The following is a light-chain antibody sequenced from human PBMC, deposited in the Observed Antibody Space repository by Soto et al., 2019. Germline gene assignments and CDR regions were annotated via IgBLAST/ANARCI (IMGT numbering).Light chain of an antibody. V-gene: IGKV3-20*01. J-gene: IGKJ1*01. CDR2: GAS. CDR1: QSVSSSY. CDR3: QQFGSSPWT. Sequence: ESVLTQSPGTLSLSPGEKATLSCRASQSVSSSYLAWYQQKPGQAPRLLIYGASSRATGIPDRFSGSGSGTDFTLTVSGLEPEDFAVYYCQQFGSSPWTFGQGTKVDIK.